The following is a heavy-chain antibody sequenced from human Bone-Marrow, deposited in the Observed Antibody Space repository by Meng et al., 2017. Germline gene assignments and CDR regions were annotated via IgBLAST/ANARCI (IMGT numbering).Heavy chain of an antibody. D-gene: IGHD3-10*01. J-gene: IGHJ4*02. CDR2: ISTYNDNT. CDR1: GYTFNNYG. CDR3: AKTTMVWGVHYFDY. V-gene: IGHV1-18*01. Sequence: ASVQVSCKASGYTFNNYGISRVRQAPAQGLEWMGWISTYNDNTNYAQEPQGRVTLTTDTSTSTAYMELRSLRSDDTAVYYCAKTTMVWGVHYFDYWGQGTLVTVSS.